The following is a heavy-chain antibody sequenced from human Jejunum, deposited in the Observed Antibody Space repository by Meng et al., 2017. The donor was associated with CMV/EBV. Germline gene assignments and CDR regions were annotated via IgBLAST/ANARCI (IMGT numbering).Heavy chain of an antibody. CDR3: GTLKYTSGFYGPAY. J-gene: IGHJ4*02. V-gene: IGHV7-4-1*02. CDR1: GYTFTRYP. D-gene: IGHD6-19*01. CDR2: ISTNTGNP. Sequence: VVLVLSGSALKKPGASVTVSCKASGYTFTRYPMNWVRQAPGQGLEWMGWISTNTGNPTYAQGFTGRFVFSVDTSVSTAYLQISSLKAEDTAVYYCGTLKYTSGFYGPAYWGQGALVTVSS.